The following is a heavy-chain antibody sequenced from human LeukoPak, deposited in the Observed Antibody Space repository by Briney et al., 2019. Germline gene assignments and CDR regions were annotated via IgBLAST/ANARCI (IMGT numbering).Heavy chain of an antibody. CDR2: ISSSSSYI. V-gene: IGHV3-21*01. CDR1: GFTFSSYS. J-gene: IGHJ4*02. D-gene: IGHD1-26*01. Sequence: PGGSLRLSCAGSGFTFSSYSMNWVRQAPGKGLGGVSSISSSSSYIFYADSVKGRFTISRDNAKNSLYLQMNSLRAEDTAVYYCARGEVVGTTTGVDYWGQGTLVTVSS. CDR3: ARGEVVGTTTGVDY.